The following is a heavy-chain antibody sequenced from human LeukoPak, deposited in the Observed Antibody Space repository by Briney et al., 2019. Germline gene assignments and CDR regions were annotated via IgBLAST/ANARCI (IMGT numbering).Heavy chain of an antibody. D-gene: IGHD3-22*01. J-gene: IGHJ4*02. CDR3: ARRINYYDSSGYHNLFDY. CDR1: GGTFSSYA. Sequence: SVKVSCKASGGTFSSYAISWVRQAPGQGLEWMGGIIPIFGTANYAQKFQGRVTITADKSTSTAYMELSSLRSEDTAVYYCARRINYYDSSGYHNLFDYWGQGTLVTVSS. V-gene: IGHV1-69*06. CDR2: IIPIFGTA.